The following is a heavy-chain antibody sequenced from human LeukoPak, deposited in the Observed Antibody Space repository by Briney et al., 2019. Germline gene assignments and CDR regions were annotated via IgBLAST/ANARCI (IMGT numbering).Heavy chain of an antibody. CDR2: IYSGGST. V-gene: IGHV3-53*01. CDR1: GFTLSSNY. CDR3: AREIYCSASSCTGGVFDI. Sequence: TGRSLRLSCAASGFTLSSNYMSCVRQAPGKGLEWVSVIYSGGSTYYAASVKGRFTISRDNSKNTLYLQMNSLRVEDTAVYYCAREIYCSASSCTGGVFDIWGQGTMVTVSS. D-gene: IGHD2-15*01. J-gene: IGHJ3*02.